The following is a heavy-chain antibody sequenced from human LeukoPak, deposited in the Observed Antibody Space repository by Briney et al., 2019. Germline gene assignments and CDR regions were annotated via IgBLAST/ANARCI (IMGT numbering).Heavy chain of an antibody. V-gene: IGHV3-33*01. Sequence: SGGSLRLSCAASGFTFSSYGMHWVRQAPGKGLEWVAVIWYDGSNKYYADSVKGRFTISRDNSKNTLYLQMNSLRAEDTAVYYCARDRHLYDYVWGSYRELDYWGQRTLVTVSS. CDR2: IWYDGSNK. D-gene: IGHD3-16*02. J-gene: IGHJ4*02. CDR1: GFTFSSYG. CDR3: ARDRHLYDYVWGSYRELDY.